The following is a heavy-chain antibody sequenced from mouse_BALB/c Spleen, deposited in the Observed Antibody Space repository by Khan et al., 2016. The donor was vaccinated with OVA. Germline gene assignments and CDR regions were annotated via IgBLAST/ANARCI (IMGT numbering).Heavy chain of an antibody. V-gene: IGHV1-61*01. CDR3: ARGGYGTSFAY. D-gene: IGHD2-10*02. Sequence: QVQLKQSGAELVRPGASVKLSCKASGYTFTSFWMNWVTERPGQGLEWIGMIDPSDSETHYNQMFKDKATLTVDKSSSTAHMQLSGLTSEDSAVYYCARGGYGTSFAYWGQGTLVTVSA. CDR2: IDPSDSET. CDR1: GYTFTSFW. J-gene: IGHJ3*01.